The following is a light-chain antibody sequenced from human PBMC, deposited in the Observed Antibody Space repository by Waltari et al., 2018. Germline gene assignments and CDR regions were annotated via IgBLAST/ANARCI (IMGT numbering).Light chain of an antibody. V-gene: IGLV1-40*01. CDR3: QSYDTGLSAVV. J-gene: IGLJ2*01. Sequence: QSVLTQPPSVSGAPGQRVTISCTGGSSNIGAGFDVHWYQQLPGRAPKPLIYVNDSRPSGVPDRFSGSRSGLSGSLAITGLQPEDEAKYYCQSYDTGLSAVVFGGGTELTVL. CDR2: VND. CDR1: SSNIGAGFD.